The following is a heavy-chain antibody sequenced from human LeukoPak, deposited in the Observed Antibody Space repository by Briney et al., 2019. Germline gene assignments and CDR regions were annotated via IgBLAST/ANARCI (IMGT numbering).Heavy chain of an antibody. J-gene: IGHJ4*02. D-gene: IGHD3-22*01. CDR3: ARHSSGYYLPDY. Sequence: KSTETLSLTCAVYGGSFSGYYWSWIRQPPGKGLEWIGEINHSGSTSYNPSLKSRVTISVDTSKNQFSLKLSSVTAADTAVYYCARHSSGYYLPDYWGQGTLVTVSS. CDR2: INHSGST. V-gene: IGHV4-34*01. CDR1: GGSFSGYY.